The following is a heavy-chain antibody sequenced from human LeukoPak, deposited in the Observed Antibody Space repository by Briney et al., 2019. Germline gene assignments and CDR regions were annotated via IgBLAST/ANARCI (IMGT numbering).Heavy chain of an antibody. CDR1: GGTFSSYA. J-gene: IGHJ4*02. CDR2: IIPIFGTA. D-gene: IGHD3-22*01. CDR3: ATYYYDSSGYYDFDY. Sequence: SVKVSCKASGGTFSSYAISWVRQAPGQGLEWMGRIIPIFGTANYAQKFQGRVTITTDESTSTAYMELSSLRSEDTAVYYCATYYYDSSGYYDFDYWGQGTLVTVSS. V-gene: IGHV1-69*05.